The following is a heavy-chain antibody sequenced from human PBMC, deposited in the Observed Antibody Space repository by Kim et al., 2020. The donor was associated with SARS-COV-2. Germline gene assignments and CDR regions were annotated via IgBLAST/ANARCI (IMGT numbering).Heavy chain of an antibody. CDR2: IKSDGNNT. J-gene: IGHJ3*02. D-gene: IGHD3-16*01. Sequence: GGSLRLSCVVSGFTFSSYWMHWVRQAPGKGLVWVSRIKSDGNNTTYADSVKGRFTISRDNAKNTLYLQMNSLRAEDTAVYYCAKDRKGDLFFDAFDIWGQGTMVTVSS. CDR3: AKDRKGDLFFDAFDI. CDR1: GFTFSSYW. V-gene: IGHV3-74*01.